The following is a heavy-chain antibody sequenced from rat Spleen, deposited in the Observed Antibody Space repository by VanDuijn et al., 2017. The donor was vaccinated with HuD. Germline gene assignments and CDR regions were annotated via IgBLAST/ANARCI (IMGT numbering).Heavy chain of an antibody. CDR2: ISYADTSGHSGT. CDR1: GFPFSNYG. V-gene: IGHV5-29*01. J-gene: IGHJ2*01. CDR3: ARRHFGYTDYFDY. Sequence: EVHLVESGGGLVQPGRSLKLSCAASGFPFSNYGLAWVRQAPTKGLEWVATISYADTSGHSGTYYRDSVKGRFTISRDNAKSTLSLQMDSLRSEDTATYYCARRHFGYTDYFDYWGQGVMVTVSS. D-gene: IGHD1-4*01.